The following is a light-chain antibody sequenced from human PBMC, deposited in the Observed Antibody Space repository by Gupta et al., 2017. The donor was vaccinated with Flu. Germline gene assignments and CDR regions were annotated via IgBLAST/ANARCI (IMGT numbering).Light chain of an antibody. CDR3: QSYDSSLTGSRV. J-gene: IGLJ1*01. CDR2: DNT. Sequence: QSVLTQPPSVSGAPGQRVTISCTGSSSNIGAGYHAQWYQQLPGTAPKLLMYDNTFRRPGVPARCSGSQSGTSASMTITGLQAEEEADYYCQSYDSSLTGSRVFGTGTKVTVL. V-gene: IGLV1-40*01. CDR1: SSNIGAGYH.